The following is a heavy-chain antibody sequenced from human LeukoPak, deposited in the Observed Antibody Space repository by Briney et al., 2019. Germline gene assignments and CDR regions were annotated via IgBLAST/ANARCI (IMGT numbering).Heavy chain of an antibody. CDR2: IYYSGST. V-gene: IGHV4-39*07. CDR1: GGSISSSSCY. Sequence: SETLSLTCTVSGGSISSSSCYWGWVRQPPGKGLEWIGSIYYSGSTYYNPSLKSRVTISVDTSKNQFSLKLSSVTAADTAVYYCARGYANSGYGFDYWGQGTLVTVSS. CDR3: ARGYANSGYGFDY. J-gene: IGHJ4*02. D-gene: IGHD5-12*01.